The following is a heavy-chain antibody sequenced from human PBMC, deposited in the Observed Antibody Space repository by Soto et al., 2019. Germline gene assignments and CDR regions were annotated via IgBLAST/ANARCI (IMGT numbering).Heavy chain of an antibody. J-gene: IGHJ4*02. CDR1: GYSFTSYW. Sequence: GETPKISCKGSGYSFTSYWIGWVRQMPGKGLEWMGIIYPGDSDTRYSPSFQGQVTISADKSISTAYLQWSSLKASDTAMDYCARFGVPSTTVPGFFDYWGQGTLVTVSS. D-gene: IGHD4-17*01. CDR3: ARFGVPSTTVPGFFDY. CDR2: IYPGDSDT. V-gene: IGHV5-51*01.